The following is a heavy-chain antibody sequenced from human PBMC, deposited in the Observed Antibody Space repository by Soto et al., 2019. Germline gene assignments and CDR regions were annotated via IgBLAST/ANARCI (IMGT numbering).Heavy chain of an antibody. J-gene: IGHJ4*02. Sequence: EVHLVESGGGLVQPGRSLRLSCAASGFTFDDFAMHWVRQVPGKGLEWVSSISWNSGNIVYAASVKGRFTISRDSAKNSLYLQMNSLRTEDTALYYCAKGAVASIFGAFDYWGQGTLVTVSS. V-gene: IGHV3-9*01. CDR1: GFTFDDFA. D-gene: IGHD5-12*01. CDR2: ISWNSGNI. CDR3: AKGAVASIFGAFDY.